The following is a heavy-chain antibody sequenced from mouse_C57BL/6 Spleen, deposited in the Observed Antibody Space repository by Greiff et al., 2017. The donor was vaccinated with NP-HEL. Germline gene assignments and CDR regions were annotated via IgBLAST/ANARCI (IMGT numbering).Heavy chain of an antibody. D-gene: IGHD1-1*01. V-gene: IGHV1-15*01. Sequence: QVQLKESGAELVRPGASVTLSCKASGYTFTDYEMHWVKQTPVHGLEWIGAIDPETGGTAYNQKFKGKAILTADKSSSTAYMELRSLTSEDSAVYYCTRVTTVVATGAMDYWGQGTSVTVSS. J-gene: IGHJ4*01. CDR3: TRVTTVVATGAMDY. CDR1: GYTFTDYE. CDR2: IDPETGGT.